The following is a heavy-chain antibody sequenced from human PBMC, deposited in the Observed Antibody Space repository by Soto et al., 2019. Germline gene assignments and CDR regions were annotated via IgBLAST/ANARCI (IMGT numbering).Heavy chain of an antibody. CDR1: GYTFTSYY. CDR3: AGVRGPYCGGDCYPPTASWFDP. Sequence: GASVKVSCKASGYTFTSYYMNWVRQAPGQGLEWPGIINPSGGYTTYAQRFLGRVTMTSDTSTSTVHMELGSLTSEDTAVYYCAGVRGPYCGGDCYPPTASWFDPWGQGTLVTVSS. CDR2: INPSGGYT. J-gene: IGHJ5*02. D-gene: IGHD2-21*02. V-gene: IGHV1-46*01.